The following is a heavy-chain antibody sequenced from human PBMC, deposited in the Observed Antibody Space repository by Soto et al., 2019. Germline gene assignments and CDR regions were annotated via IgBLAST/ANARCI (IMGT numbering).Heavy chain of an antibody. Sequence: QVQLQQWGAGLLKPSETLSLNCAVNGGSLSGFYWSWIRHPPGKGLEWIGEIKDGGYTNYSPSLKSRATISSDRSNNQFSLRLNSVTAADTGVYYCARGQEGVVATHWDQGALVTVSS. CDR3: ARGQEGVVATH. V-gene: IGHV4-34*01. CDR1: GGSLSGFY. J-gene: IGHJ4*02. CDR2: IKDGGYT. D-gene: IGHD5-12*01.